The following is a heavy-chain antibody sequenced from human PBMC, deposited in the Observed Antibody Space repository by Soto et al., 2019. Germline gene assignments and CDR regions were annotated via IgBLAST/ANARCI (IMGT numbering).Heavy chain of an antibody. V-gene: IGHV2-5*02. CDR3: AHSYLEDAFDI. CDR2: IYWDDDK. D-gene: IGHD3-16*02. Sequence: QITLKESGPTLVKPTQTLTLTCTFSGFSLSTSGVGVGWIRQPPGKALEWLALIYWDDDKRYSPSLKHRLTTTKDTPKNQGVLTLTNMHPVDTATYYYAHSYLEDAFDICGQGTMVTVSS. CDR1: GFSLSTSGVG. J-gene: IGHJ3*02.